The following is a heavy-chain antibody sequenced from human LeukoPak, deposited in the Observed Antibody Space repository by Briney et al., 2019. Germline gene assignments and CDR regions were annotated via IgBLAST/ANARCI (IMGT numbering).Heavy chain of an antibody. CDR1: GGSIRSSSYY. D-gene: IGHD6-19*01. CDR2: IHSTGST. V-gene: IGHV4-39*07. Sequence: SETLSLTCTVPGGSIRSSSYYWTWIRQPPGKGLEWIGNIHSTGSTDYNPSLKSRVTMSVDTSTNQFSLKVKSVTAADTAVYYCARTLYFNTGWYEDAFDIWGQGTMVTVSS. CDR3: ARTLYFNTGWYEDAFDI. J-gene: IGHJ3*02.